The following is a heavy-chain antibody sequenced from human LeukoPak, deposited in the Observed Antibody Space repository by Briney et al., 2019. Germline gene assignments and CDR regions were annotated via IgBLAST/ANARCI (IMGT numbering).Heavy chain of an antibody. J-gene: IGHJ6*03. CDR3: ARGYCSGGSCYLPPYYYYYYMDV. CDR2: INPSGGST. D-gene: IGHD2-15*01. CDR1: GYTFTSYY. Sequence: ASVKVSCKASGYTFTSYYMHWVRQAPGQGLEWMGIINPSGGSTSYAQKFQGRVTMTRDTSTSTVYMELSSLRSEDTAVYYCARGYCSGGSCYLPPYYYYYYMDVWGKGPRSPSP. V-gene: IGHV1-46*01.